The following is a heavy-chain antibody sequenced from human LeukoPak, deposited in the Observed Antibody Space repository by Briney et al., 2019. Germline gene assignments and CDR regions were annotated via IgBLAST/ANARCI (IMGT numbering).Heavy chain of an antibody. CDR2: IRYDGSNK. CDR3: RRGAGSSSLSNDY. D-gene: IGHD6-6*01. Sequence: PGGSLRLSCAASGFTFGSYGMHWVRQAPGKGLEWVAFIRYDGSNKYYADSVKGRFTISRDNSKNTLYLQMNSLRAEDTAVYYCRRGAGSSSLSNDYWGQGTLVTVSS. CDR1: GFTFGSYG. J-gene: IGHJ4*02. V-gene: IGHV3-30*02.